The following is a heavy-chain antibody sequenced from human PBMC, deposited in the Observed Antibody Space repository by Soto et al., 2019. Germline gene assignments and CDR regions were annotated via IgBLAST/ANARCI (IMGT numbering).Heavy chain of an antibody. CDR3: ASLGYDSSGYYWDY. D-gene: IGHD3-22*01. J-gene: IGHJ4*02. Sequence: SETLSLTCAVYGGSFSGYYWSWIRQPPGKGLEWIGEINHSGSTNYNPSLKSRVTISVDTSKNQFSLKLSSVTAADTSVYFCASLGYDSSGYYWDYWGQGTLVTVSS. V-gene: IGHV4-34*01. CDR2: INHSGST. CDR1: GGSFSGYY.